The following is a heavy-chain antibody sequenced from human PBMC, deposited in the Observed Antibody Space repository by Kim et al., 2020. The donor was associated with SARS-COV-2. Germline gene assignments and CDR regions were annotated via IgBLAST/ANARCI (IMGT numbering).Heavy chain of an antibody. CDR3: TTGPKDPQGGRIQLWQY. J-gene: IGHJ4*02. D-gene: IGHD5-18*01. V-gene: IGHV3-15*01. Sequence: VKGRFTISRDDSKNTLYLQMNSLKTEDTAVYYCTTGPKDPQGGRIQLWQYWGQGTLVTVSS.